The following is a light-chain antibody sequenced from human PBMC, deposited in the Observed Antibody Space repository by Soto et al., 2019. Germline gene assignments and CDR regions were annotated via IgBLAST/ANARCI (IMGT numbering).Light chain of an antibody. CDR2: AVS. CDR3: TAYTSSNTYV. V-gene: IGLV2-14*01. CDR1: SSDVGGYNY. Sequence: QSALTQPASVSGSPGQSIAISCTGTSSDVGGYNYVSWYQHHPGKAPKLMIYAVSNRPSGVSDRFSGSKSGSTASLTISGLQAEDEADYYCTAYTSSNTYVFGTGTKVTLL. J-gene: IGLJ1*01.